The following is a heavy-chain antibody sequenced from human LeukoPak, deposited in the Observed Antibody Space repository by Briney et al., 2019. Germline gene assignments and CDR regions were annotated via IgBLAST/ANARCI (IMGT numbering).Heavy chain of an antibody. D-gene: IGHD2-15*01. J-gene: IGHJ5*02. CDR2: INHSGST. CDR1: GGSFSGYY. V-gene: IGHV4-34*01. CDR3: ARGSGGSKTFDP. Sequence: SETLSLTCAVYGGSFSGYYWSWIRQPPGKGLEWIGEINHSGSTNYNPSLKSRVTISVDTSKNQFSLKLSSVTAADTAVYYCARGSGGSKTFDPWGQGTLVTVSS.